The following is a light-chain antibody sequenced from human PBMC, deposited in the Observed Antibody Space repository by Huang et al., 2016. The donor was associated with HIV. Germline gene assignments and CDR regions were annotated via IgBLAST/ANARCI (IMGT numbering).Light chain of an antibody. CDR1: QDISNY. CDR3: QQYDSLPYT. V-gene: IGKV1-33*01. J-gene: IGKJ2*01. CDR2: DAS. Sequence: DIQMTQSPSSLSASVGDRVTITCQASQDISNYLNWFQQKPGKAPKLLIYDASNLETGVPSRFSGSGSGTEFTHTVSSLQPEDIATYHCQQYDSLPYTFGQGTKLEIK.